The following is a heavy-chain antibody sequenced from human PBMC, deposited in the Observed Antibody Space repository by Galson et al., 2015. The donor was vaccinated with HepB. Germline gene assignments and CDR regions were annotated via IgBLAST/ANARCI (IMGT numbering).Heavy chain of an antibody. D-gene: IGHD6-19*01. CDR3: ARDPRDSKQWLVPGNNWFDP. CDR1: GCTFTSYG. J-gene: IGHJ5*02. CDR2: ISAYNGNT. V-gene: IGHV1-18*01. Sequence: SVKVSCKASGCTFTSYGISWVRQAPGQGLEWMGWISAYNGNTNYAQKLQGRVTMTTDTSTSTAYMELRSLRSDDTAVYYCARDPRDSKQWLVPGNNWFDPWGQGTLVTVSS.